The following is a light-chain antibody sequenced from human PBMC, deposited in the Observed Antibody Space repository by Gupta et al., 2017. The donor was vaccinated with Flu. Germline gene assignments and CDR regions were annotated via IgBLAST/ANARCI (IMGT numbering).Light chain of an antibody. CDR3: CSLAGRNAWV. Sequence: TSSDVGANHDVSCYQQHPGNATKVIIYDVTKRPSGGPDRFAGSQSGITASLTISGLQAEDEADYDGCSLAGRNAWVFGGGTKLTVL. CDR1: SSDVGANHD. V-gene: IGLV2-11*01. CDR2: DVT. J-gene: IGLJ3*02.